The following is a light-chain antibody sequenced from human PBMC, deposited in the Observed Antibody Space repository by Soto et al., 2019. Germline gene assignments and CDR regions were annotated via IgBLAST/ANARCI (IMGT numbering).Light chain of an antibody. CDR3: QQYTNWPWT. CDR2: GAS. Sequence: EIVLTQSPGTLSLYPGETATLSCRASQSVRRDYLAWLQQKPGQAPRVLIYGASSRAAGIPDRFSGSGSGTAFTLTISSLQSEDFAVYYCQQYTNWPWTFGRGTKVDIK. CDR1: QSVRRDY. J-gene: IGKJ1*01. V-gene: IGKV3-20*01.